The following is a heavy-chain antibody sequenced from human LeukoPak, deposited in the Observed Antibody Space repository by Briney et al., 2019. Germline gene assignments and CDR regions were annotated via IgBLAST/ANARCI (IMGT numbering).Heavy chain of an antibody. V-gene: IGHV4-34*01. J-gene: IGHJ6*03. D-gene: IGHD5-18*01. CDR2: INHSGST. CDR3: ARTTEGGYTYDYFYYYYMDV. CDR1: GGSFSGYY. Sequence: PSETLSLTCAAYGGSFSGYYWSWIRQPPGKGLEWIGEINHSGSTNYNPSLKSRVTISVNMSKNQFSLRLSSVTAADTAVYYCARTTEGGYTYDYFYYYYMDVWGKGTTVTISS.